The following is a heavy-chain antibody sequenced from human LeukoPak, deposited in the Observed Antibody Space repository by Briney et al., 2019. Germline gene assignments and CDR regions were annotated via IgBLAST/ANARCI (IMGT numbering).Heavy chain of an antibody. CDR3: VRVEGIAAIGQGYYYYMDV. Sequence: SETLSLTCTVSGGSISSYYWSWIRQPAGKGLEWIGRIYTSGSTNYNPSLKSRVTMSVDTSKNQFSLKLSSVTAADTAVYYCVRVEGIAAIGQGYYYYMDVWGKGTTVTVSS. J-gene: IGHJ6*03. CDR2: IYTSGST. CDR1: GGSISSYY. D-gene: IGHD6-13*01. V-gene: IGHV4-4*07.